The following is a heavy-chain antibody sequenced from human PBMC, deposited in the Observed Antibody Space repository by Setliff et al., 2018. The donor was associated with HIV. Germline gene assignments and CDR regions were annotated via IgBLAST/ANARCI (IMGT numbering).Heavy chain of an antibody. D-gene: IGHD1-26*01. V-gene: IGHV1-2*06. CDR1: GYTFTGYY. CDR2: INPNSGGT. Sequence: ASVKVSCKASGYTFTGYYMHWVRQAPGQGLEWMGRINPNSGGTNCARKFQGRVTMTRDTSITTAHMELSRLRSDDTAVYYCARGTRVGANDAFDIWGQGTMVTVSS. CDR3: ARGTRVGANDAFDI. J-gene: IGHJ3*02.